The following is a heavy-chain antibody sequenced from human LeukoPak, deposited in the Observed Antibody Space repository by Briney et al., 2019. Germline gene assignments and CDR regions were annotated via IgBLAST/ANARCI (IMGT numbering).Heavy chain of an antibody. D-gene: IGHD6-6*01. Sequence: SETLSLTCTVSRGSISSSSWSWIRQPPGKGLEWIGHIYYSGSTNYNPSLKSRVTISVDTSKNQFSLKLSSVTAADTAVYYCARQVGRIAARPANWFDPWGQGTLVTVSS. CDR3: ARQVGRIAARPANWFDP. CDR2: IYYSGST. J-gene: IGHJ5*02. V-gene: IGHV4-59*08. CDR1: RGSISSSS.